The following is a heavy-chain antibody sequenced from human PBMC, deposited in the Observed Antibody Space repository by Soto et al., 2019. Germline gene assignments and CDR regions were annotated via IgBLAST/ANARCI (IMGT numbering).Heavy chain of an antibody. CDR1: GGSISSSSYY. CDR2: IYYSGST. J-gene: IGHJ4*02. D-gene: IGHD1-7*01. Sequence: SETLSLTCTVSGGSISSSSYYWGWIRQPPGKGLEWIGSIYYSGSTYYNPSLKSRVTISVDTSKNQFSLKLSSVTAADTAVYYCARHLDGYNWNYAPSFDYWGQGTLVTVSS. CDR3: ARHLDGYNWNYAPSFDY. V-gene: IGHV4-39*01.